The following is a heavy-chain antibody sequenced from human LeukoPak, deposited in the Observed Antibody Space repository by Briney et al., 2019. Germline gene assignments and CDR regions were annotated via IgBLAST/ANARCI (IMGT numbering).Heavy chain of an antibody. CDR2: ISSSSGKT. CDR3: ARDHASSSGWFDP. CDR1: GYTLNRYG. D-gene: IGHD6-6*01. V-gene: IGHV1-18*04. J-gene: IGHJ5*02. Sequence: ASVQVSCKASGYTLNRYGISWVRQAPGHRREWLGGISSSSGKTNSAQKLQGRVTMTADTSTSTAYLELRSLRFDDTALYYCARDHASSSGWFDPWGQGTLVTVSS.